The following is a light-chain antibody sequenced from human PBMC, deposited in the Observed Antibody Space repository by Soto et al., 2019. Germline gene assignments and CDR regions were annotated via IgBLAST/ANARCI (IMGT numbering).Light chain of an antibody. CDR3: CSYAGFYTSV. CDR1: SSDVDGYKF. J-gene: IGLJ1*01. CDR2: EVS. V-gene: IGLV2-11*01. Sequence: QSALTQPRSVSGSPGESVTISCTGTSSDVDGYKFVSWYQQHPGKAPKFMIYEVSKRPSGVPDRFSGSKSGNTAFLTISGLQAEDEADYYCCSYAGFYTSVFGTGTKLTVL.